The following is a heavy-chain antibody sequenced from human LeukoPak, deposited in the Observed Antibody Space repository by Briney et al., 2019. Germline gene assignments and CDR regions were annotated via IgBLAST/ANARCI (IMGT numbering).Heavy chain of an antibody. CDR2: IYPSASET. D-gene: IGHD1-26*01. CDR1: GYSFNSYW. Sequence: GESLKISCKGAGYSFNSYWIVWGRQMPGKGLEWMGIIYPSASETTYSPSFQGQVTISADKSISTAYLQWSSLTASDTAMYYCARSVGATPLDYWGQGTPVTVSS. J-gene: IGHJ4*02. CDR3: ARSVGATPLDY. V-gene: IGHV5-51*01.